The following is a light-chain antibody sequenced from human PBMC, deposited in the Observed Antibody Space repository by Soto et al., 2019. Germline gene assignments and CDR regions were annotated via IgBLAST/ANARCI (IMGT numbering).Light chain of an antibody. J-gene: IGLJ2*01. V-gene: IGLV2-14*01. CDR2: DVT. CDR3: SSYRSSNTPVV. Sequence: QSALTQPASVSGSPGQSITIPCTGTSSDVGSHNTVSWYHQHPGKAPKLMIYDVTNRPSGVSYRFSGSKSGNTDSLTISGLQAEDEADYYCSSYRSSNTPVVFGGGTKLTVL. CDR1: SSDVGSHNT.